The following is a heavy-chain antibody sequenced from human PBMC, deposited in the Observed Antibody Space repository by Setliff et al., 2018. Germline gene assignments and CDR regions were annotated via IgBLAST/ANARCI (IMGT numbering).Heavy chain of an antibody. D-gene: IGHD3-3*01. Sequence: SVKVSCKASGGTFSSYAISWVRQAPGQGLEWMGGIIPIFGTANYAQKFQGRVTITADESTSTAYMELSSLRSEDTAVYYCARDYRGYYNLWSGSQGANWFDPWGQGTLVTVSS. CDR1: GGTFSSYA. J-gene: IGHJ5*02. CDR3: ARDYRGYYNLWSGSQGANWFDP. CDR2: IIPIFGTA. V-gene: IGHV1-69*13.